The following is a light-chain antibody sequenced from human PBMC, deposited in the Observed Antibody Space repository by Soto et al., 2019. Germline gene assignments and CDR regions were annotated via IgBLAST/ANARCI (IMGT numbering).Light chain of an antibody. Sequence: QSVLTQPPSVSGAPGQRVTLSCTGSSSNIGPGYDVHWYQQLPGTAPKLLIYGNTNRPSGVPDRFSGSKSGTSASLAVSGLRSEDEADYYCATWDDSLSGWVFGGGTKLTVL. J-gene: IGLJ3*02. CDR1: SSNIGPGYD. V-gene: IGLV1-40*01. CDR3: ATWDDSLSGWV. CDR2: GNT.